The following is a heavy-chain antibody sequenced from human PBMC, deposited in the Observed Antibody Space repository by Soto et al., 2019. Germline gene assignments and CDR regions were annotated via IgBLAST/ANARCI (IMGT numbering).Heavy chain of an antibody. CDR1: GGSISSGGYF. J-gene: IGHJ3*02. CDR3: ARDILLLFGELPPRAHDAFDI. D-gene: IGHD3-10*01. Sequence: QVQLQESGPGLVKPSQTLSLTCTVSGGSISSGGYFWSWIRQHPGKGLEWIGDINYSGSTYSNPSLTSRVTISVDTSKNQFSLKLSSVTAADTAVYYCARDILLLFGELPPRAHDAFDIWGQGTMVTVSS. V-gene: IGHV4-31*03. CDR2: INYSGST.